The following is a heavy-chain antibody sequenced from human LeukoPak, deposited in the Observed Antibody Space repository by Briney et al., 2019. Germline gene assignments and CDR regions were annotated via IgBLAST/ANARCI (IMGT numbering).Heavy chain of an antibody. CDR1: GGSISSYY. CDR2: IYYSGST. Sequence: SETLSLTCTVSGGSISSYYWSWIRQPPGKGLEWIGYIYYSGSTNYNPSLKSRVTISVDTSKNQFSLKLSSVTAADTAVYYCARRPQQLVPYAFDIWGQGTMVTVSS. J-gene: IGHJ3*02. D-gene: IGHD6-13*01. V-gene: IGHV4-59*08. CDR3: ARRPQQLVPYAFDI.